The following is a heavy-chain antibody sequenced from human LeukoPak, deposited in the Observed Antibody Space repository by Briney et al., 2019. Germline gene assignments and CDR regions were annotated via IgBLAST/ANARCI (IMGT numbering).Heavy chain of an antibody. J-gene: IGHJ4*02. Sequence: SETLSLTCAVYGGSFSGYYWSWIRQPPGKGLEWIGEINHSGSTNYNPSLKSRVTISVDTSKNQFSLKLSSVTAADTAVYYCAISPRRVDYWGQGTLVTVSS. CDR3: AISPRRVDY. V-gene: IGHV4-34*01. CDR1: GGSFSGYY. CDR2: INHSGST.